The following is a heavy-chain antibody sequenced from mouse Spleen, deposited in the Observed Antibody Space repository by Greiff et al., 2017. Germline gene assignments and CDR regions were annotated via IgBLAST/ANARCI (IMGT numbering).Heavy chain of an antibody. V-gene: IGHV6-3*01. CDR1: GFTFSNYW. Sequence: EVQLQESGGGLVQPGGSMKLSCVASGFTFSNYWMSWVRQSPEKGLEWVAQIRLKSDNYATHYAESVKGRFTISREDSKSSVYLQMNNLRAEDSGIYYCTDLGADYWGQGTTLTVSS. J-gene: IGHJ2*01. CDR3: TDLGADY. D-gene: IGHD3-3*01. CDR2: IRLKSDNYAT.